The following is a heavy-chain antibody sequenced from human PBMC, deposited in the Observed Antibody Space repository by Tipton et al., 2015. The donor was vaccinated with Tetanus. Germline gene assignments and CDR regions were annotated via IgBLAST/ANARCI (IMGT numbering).Heavy chain of an antibody. J-gene: IGHJ4*02. CDR2: IFDTGST. CDR1: GGSISSFY. Sequence: LRLSCTVSGGSISSFYWTWIRQPPGKGLEWIGYIFDTGSTNYNPSLKSRVTMSVDTSKNQFSLHLTSVTAADTAVYYCARGWGSSWYYFDNWGQGTLVIVSS. CDR3: ARGWGSSWYYFDN. D-gene: IGHD6-13*01. V-gene: IGHV4-59*01.